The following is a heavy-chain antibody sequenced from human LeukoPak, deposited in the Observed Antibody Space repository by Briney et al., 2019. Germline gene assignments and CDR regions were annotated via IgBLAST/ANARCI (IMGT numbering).Heavy chain of an antibody. D-gene: IGHD3-3*01. J-gene: IGHJ5*02. CDR1: GYSISSGYY. CDR2: IYHSGST. V-gene: IGHV4-38-2*01. CDR3: AGTYYDFWSGENNWFDP. Sequence: PSETLSLACAVSGYSISSGYYWGWIRQPPGKGLEWIGSIYHSGSTYYNPSLKSRVTISVDTSKNQFSLKLSSVTAADTAVYYCAGTYYDFWSGENNWFDPWGQGTLVTVSS.